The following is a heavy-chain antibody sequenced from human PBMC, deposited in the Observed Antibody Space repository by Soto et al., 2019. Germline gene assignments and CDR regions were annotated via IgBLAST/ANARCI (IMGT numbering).Heavy chain of an antibody. CDR1: GGSISSYY. D-gene: IGHD6-19*01. J-gene: IGHJ6*03. CDR3: ARHGIIAVAGTSYYYMDV. CDR2: IYYSGST. V-gene: IGHV4-59*08. Sequence: GSLSLTCTVSGGSISSYYWSWIRQPPGKGLEWIGYIYYSGSTNYNPSLKSRVTISVDTSKNQFSLKLSSVTAADTAVYYCARHGIIAVAGTSYYYMDVWGKGTTVTVSS.